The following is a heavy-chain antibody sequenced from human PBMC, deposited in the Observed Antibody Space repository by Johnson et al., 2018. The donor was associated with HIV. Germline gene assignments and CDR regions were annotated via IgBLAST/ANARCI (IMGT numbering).Heavy chain of an antibody. J-gene: IGHJ3*02. V-gene: IGHV3-20*04. D-gene: IGHD3-22*01. CDR2: LNWNGGTT. Sequence: VQLVESGGGALRPGGSLRLSCEASGFTFDDYGMSWVRQGPGKGLEWVSSLNWNGGTTGYVDSVKGRFTFSRDNAKNSLYLQMNSLRAEDTALYYCARRPGYYDSSGYYGDAFDIWGQGTMVTVSS. CDR3: ARRPGYYDSSGYYGDAFDI. CDR1: GFTFDDYG.